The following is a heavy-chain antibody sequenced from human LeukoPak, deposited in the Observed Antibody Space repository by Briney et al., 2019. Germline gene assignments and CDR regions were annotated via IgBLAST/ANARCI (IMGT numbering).Heavy chain of an antibody. Sequence: GGSLRLSCAASGFTFSSYGMHWVRQAPGKGLEWVAFIRYDGSNKYYADSVKGRFTISRDNSKNTLYLQMNSLRAEDTAVYYCAKDREYQLLKGGLFDYWGQGTLVTVSS. J-gene: IGHJ4*02. CDR3: AKDREYQLLKGGLFDY. D-gene: IGHD2-2*01. V-gene: IGHV3-30*02. CDR2: IRYDGSNK. CDR1: GFTFSSYG.